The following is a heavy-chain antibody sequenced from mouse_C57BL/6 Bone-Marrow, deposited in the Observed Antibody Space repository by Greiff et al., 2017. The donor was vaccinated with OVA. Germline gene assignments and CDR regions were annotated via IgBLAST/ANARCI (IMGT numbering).Heavy chain of an antibody. CDR2: IYPGDGDT. V-gene: IGHV1-82*01. CDR3: ARGRIYDFAY. D-gene: IGHD2-3*01. Sequence: QVQLQQSGPELVKPGASVKISCKASGYAFSSSWMNWVKQRPGKGLEWIGRIYPGDGDTNYNGKFKGKATLTADKSSSTAYMQLSSLTSEDSAVYFCARGRIYDFAYWGQGTLVTVSA. CDR1: GYAFSSSW. J-gene: IGHJ3*01.